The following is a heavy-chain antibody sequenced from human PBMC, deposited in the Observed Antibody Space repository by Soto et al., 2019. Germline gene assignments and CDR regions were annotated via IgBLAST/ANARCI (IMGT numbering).Heavy chain of an antibody. Sequence: GGSLRLSCEASGFTFSGFDMHWVRQPTGKGLEWVSTIGTAGDTYYAVSVKGRFTISRDNAKNSLSLQMNSLRAGGTAVYFCARGQEVGAHFFDSWGQGTQVTVSS. CDR3: ARGQEVGAHFFDS. CDR2: IGTAGDT. J-gene: IGHJ4*02. D-gene: IGHD2-15*01. V-gene: IGHV3-13*01. CDR1: GFTFSGFD.